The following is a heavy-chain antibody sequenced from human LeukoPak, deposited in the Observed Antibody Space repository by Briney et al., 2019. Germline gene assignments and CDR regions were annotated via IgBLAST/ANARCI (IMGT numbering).Heavy chain of an antibody. CDR2: VSASGGNT. J-gene: IGHJ4*02. CDR3: GKGLYHDYSGIGDY. D-gene: IGHD3-16*01. CDR1: GFTFSSYA. Sequence: GGSLRLSXAASGFTFSSYAMSWVRQAPGRGLEGVSAVSASGGNTYYADSVKGRFTISRDNSENTLYLQVNSLRAEDTAVYYCGKGLYHDYSGIGDYWGQGTLVTVSS. V-gene: IGHV3-23*01.